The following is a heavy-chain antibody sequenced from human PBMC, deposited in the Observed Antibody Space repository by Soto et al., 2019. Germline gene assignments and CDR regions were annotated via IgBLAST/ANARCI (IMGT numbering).Heavy chain of an antibody. J-gene: IGHJ3*02. CDR1: GFTFSRYW. CDR2: IRQDGTEK. V-gene: IGHV3-7*01. Sequence: GGSLRLSCAASGFTFSRYWMNWVRQAPGKGLEWVANIRQDGTEKNYVDSVKGRFTISRDNARNSLYLQMDSLRAEDTAVYFCARGDTPMITGMDSFDIWGQGTMVTVSS. D-gene: IGHD5-18*01. CDR3: ARGDTPMITGMDSFDI.